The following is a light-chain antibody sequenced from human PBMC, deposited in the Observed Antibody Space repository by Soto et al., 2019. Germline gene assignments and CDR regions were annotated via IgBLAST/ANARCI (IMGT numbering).Light chain of an antibody. V-gene: IGLV2-8*01. CDR1: SSDVGGYNY. J-gene: IGLJ1*01. CDR3: ISYALTAYV. CDR2: EVS. Sequence: QSALTQPPSASGSPGQSVTISCTGTSSDVGGYNYVSWYQQHPGTAPKLIIYEVSKRPSGVPDRFSGSKSGNTASLTVSGLQAEDEADYYCISYALTAYVFGTGTNVTVL.